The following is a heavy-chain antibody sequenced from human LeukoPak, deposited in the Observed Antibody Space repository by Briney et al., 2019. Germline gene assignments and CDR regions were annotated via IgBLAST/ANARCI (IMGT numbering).Heavy chain of an antibody. Sequence: GASVKVSCKPSGGTFSSYAISWVRQAPGQGLEWTGGIIPIFGTANYAQKFQGRVTITTDESTSTAYMELSSRRSEDTAVYFCARDRGYSYGSLGWFAPWGQGTLVTVSS. D-gene: IGHD5-18*01. CDR1: GGTFSSYA. CDR2: IIPIFGTA. V-gene: IGHV1-69*05. J-gene: IGHJ5*02. CDR3: ARDRGYSYGSLGWFAP.